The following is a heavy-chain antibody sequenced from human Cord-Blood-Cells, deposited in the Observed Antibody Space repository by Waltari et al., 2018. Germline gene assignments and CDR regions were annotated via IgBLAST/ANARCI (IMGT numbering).Heavy chain of an antibody. V-gene: IGHV4-59*01. Sequence: QVQLQESGPGLVKPSETLSLTCTVSGGSISSYYWSWIRQPPGKGLEWIGYIYYSGSTNYNPYLKSRVTMSVDTSKNQFSLKLSSVTAADTAVYYCARGSTVVNFDYWGQGTLVTVSS. J-gene: IGHJ4*02. CDR2: IYYSGST. CDR3: ARGSTVVNFDY. CDR1: GGSISSYY. D-gene: IGHD4-17*01.